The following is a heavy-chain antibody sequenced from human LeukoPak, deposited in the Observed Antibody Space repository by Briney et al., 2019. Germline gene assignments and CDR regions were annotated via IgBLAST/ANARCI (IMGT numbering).Heavy chain of an antibody. CDR2: IIPIFGTA. D-gene: IGHD6-13*01. J-gene: IGHJ5*02. CDR1: GGTFSSYA. CDR3: ARRNEYSSSWIGRGWFDP. Sequence: SVKVSCKASGGTFSSYAISWARQAPGQGLEWMGGIIPIFGTANYAQKFQGRVTITADKSTSTAYMELSSLRSEDTAVYYCARRNEYSSSWIGRGWFDPWGQGTLVTVSS. V-gene: IGHV1-69*06.